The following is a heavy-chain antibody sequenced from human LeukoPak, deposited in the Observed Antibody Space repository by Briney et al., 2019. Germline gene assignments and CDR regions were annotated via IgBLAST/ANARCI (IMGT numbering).Heavy chain of an antibody. CDR3: ARGVWGVQNWFDP. CDR1: GGTFSSYA. Sequence: GASVKVSCKASGGTFSSYAISWVRQAPGQGLEWMGGIIPIFGTANYAQKFQGRVTITADESTSTAYMELSSLRSEDTAVYYCARGVWGVQNWFDPWGQGTLVTVSS. J-gene: IGHJ5*02. D-gene: IGHD3-10*01. CDR2: IIPIFGTA. V-gene: IGHV1-69*13.